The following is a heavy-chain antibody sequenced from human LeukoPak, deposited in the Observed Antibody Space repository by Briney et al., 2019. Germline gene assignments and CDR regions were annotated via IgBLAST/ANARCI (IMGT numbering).Heavy chain of an antibody. CDR3: ARDLSGPFDD. CDR1: GFTFSSYW. Sequence: PGGSLRLSCAASGFTFSSYWMHWVRQAPGKGLVWVSLTNTDGSRTNYADSVKGRFTISRDNAKNTLYLQMNSLRAEDTAVYYCARDLSGPFDDWGQGTLVTVSS. D-gene: IGHD2/OR15-2a*01. V-gene: IGHV3-74*01. J-gene: IGHJ4*02. CDR2: TNTDGSRT.